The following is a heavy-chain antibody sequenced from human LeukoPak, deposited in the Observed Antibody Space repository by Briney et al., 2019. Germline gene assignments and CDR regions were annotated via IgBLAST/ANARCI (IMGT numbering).Heavy chain of an antibody. D-gene: IGHD5-18*01. V-gene: IGHV4-59*01. CDR3: ARDKQHSYGRYFDH. CDR1: GGSISTYH. CDR2: MQSTGNS. Sequence: SETLSLTCTVSGGSISTYHWNWIRKSPEKGLEWIGYMQSTGNSNYNPSLKSRVTMSVDMSRNQIVLNLSSVTTADTAVYFCARDKQHSYGRYFDHWGQGTLVTVSS. J-gene: IGHJ4*02.